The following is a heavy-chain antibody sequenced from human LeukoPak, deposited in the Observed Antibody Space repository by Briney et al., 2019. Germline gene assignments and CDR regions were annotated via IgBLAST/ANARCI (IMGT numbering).Heavy chain of an antibody. CDR3: TTYIVVVPAAIPEFFDY. CDR1: GFTFSNAW. J-gene: IGHJ4*02. D-gene: IGHD2-2*02. Sequence: GGSLRLSCAASGFTFSNAWMSWVRQAPGKALEWVGRIKSKTDGGTTDYAAPVKGRFTISRDDSKNTLYLQMNSLKTEDTDVYYCTTYIVVVPAAIPEFFDYWGQGTLVTVSS. CDR2: IKSKTDGGTT. V-gene: IGHV3-15*01.